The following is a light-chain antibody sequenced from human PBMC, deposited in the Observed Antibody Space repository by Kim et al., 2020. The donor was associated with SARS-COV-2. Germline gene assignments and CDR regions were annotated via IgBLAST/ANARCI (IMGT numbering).Light chain of an antibody. Sequence: DIQMTQSPSSLSASVGDRVTISCRASQGIGHYLAWFQQKPGKAAKSLIHAASTLQSGVPSKFNGSESGSDFILTISNLQPEDFGTYYCRQYMSHPPTVGQGTRLEIK. V-gene: IGKV1-16*02. CDR1: QGIGHY. CDR3: RQYMSHPPT. CDR2: AAS. J-gene: IGKJ5*01.